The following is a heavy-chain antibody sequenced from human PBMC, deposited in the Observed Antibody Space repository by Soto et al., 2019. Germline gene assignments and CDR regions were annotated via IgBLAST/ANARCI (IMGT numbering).Heavy chain of an antibody. V-gene: IGHV4-34*01. D-gene: IGHD3-22*01. J-gene: IGHJ5*02. Sequence: QVQLQQWGAGLLKPSETLSLTCAVYGGSFSGYYWSWIRQPPGKGLEWIGEINHSGSTNYNPSLKSRVTISVDTSKNQFSLTLSSVTAADTAVYYCARGDYYDSCGYYYTNWFDPWGQGTLVTVSS. CDR3: ARGDYYDSCGYYYTNWFDP. CDR2: INHSGST. CDR1: GGSFSGYY.